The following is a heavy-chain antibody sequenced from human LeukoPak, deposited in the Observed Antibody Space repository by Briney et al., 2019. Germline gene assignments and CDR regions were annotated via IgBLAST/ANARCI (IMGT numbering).Heavy chain of an antibody. Sequence: GGSLRLSCAASGFTFSSYAMHWVRQAPGKGLEWVAVISYDGSNKYYADSVKGRFTISRDNSKNTLYLQMNSLRAEDTTVYYCARRRFDYWGQGTLVTVSS. V-gene: IGHV3-30-3*01. CDR3: ARRRFDY. D-gene: IGHD5-24*01. J-gene: IGHJ4*02. CDR1: GFTFSSYA. CDR2: ISYDGSNK.